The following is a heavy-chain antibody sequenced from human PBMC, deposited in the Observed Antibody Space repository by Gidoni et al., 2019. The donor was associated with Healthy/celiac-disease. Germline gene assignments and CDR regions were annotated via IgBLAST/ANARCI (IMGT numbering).Heavy chain of an antibody. Sequence: QVQLVESGGGLVKPGGSLRLSCAAAGFTFSYYYMRWIRQAPGQGLEWFSYISSSGRTIYYADSVKGRFTISRDNAKNSLYLQMNSLRAEDTAVYYCARDFWHIVVGGDAFDIWGQGTMVTASS. CDR3: ARDFWHIVVGGDAFDI. D-gene: IGHD2-21*01. J-gene: IGHJ3*02. V-gene: IGHV3-11*01. CDR1: GFTFSYYY. CDR2: ISSSGRTI.